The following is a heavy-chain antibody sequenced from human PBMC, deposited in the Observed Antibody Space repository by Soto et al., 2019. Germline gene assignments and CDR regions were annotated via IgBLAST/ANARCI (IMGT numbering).Heavy chain of an antibody. D-gene: IGHD2-2*01. CDR1: GFTFSSYS. Sequence: GESLKISCAASGFTFSSYSMNWVRQAPGKGLEWVSSISSSSSYIYYADSVKDRFTISRDNAKNSLYLQMNSLRAEDTAVYYCARDPGPAAMSWFDPWGQGTLVTVSS. J-gene: IGHJ5*02. CDR2: ISSSSSYI. V-gene: IGHV3-21*01. CDR3: ARDPGPAAMSWFDP.